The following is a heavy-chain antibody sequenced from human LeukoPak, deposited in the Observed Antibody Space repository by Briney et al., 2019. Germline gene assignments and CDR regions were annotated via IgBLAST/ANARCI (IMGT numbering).Heavy chain of an antibody. V-gene: IGHV3-7*01. D-gene: IGHD3-10*02. CDR1: GFTPSSYW. CDR3: AELGMIGGV. CDR2: IKQDGSEK. Sequence: PGGSLRLSCAASGFTPSSYWMSWVRQAPGKGLEWVANIKQDGSEKYYVDSVKGRFTISRDNAKSLLYLQMNRLRSEDTAVYYCAELGMIGGVWGKGTTVTISS. J-gene: IGHJ6*04.